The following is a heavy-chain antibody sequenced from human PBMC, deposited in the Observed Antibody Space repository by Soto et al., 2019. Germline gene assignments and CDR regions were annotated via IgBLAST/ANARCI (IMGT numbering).Heavy chain of an antibody. CDR2: TRNKANSYTT. J-gene: IGHJ3*02. Sequence: GGSLRLSCAAPGFTFSHHYMDWVRQAPGKGLEWVGRTRNKANSYTTEYAASVKGRFTISRDDSKNSLYLQMNSLKTEDTAVYYCASSSRSWSPGAFDIWGQGTMVTVSS. V-gene: IGHV3-72*01. D-gene: IGHD6-13*01. CDR1: GFTFSHHY. CDR3: ASSSRSWSPGAFDI.